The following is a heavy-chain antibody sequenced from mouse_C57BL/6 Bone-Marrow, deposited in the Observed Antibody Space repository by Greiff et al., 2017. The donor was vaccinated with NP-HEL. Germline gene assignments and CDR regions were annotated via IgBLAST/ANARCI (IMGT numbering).Heavy chain of an antibody. CDR2: INPGSGGT. CDR1: GYAFTNYL. D-gene: IGHD3-1*01. CDR3: ARAGRGVY. V-gene: IGHV1-54*01. J-gene: IGHJ2*01. Sequence: VQLQQPGAELVKPGTSVKVSCKASGYAFTNYLIEWVKQRPGQGLEWIGVINPGSGGTNYNEKFKGKATLTADKSSSTAYMQLSSLTSEDSAVYFCARAGRGVYWGQGTTLTVSS.